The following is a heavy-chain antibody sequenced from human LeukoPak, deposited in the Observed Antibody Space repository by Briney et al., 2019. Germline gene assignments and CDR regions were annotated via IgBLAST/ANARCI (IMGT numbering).Heavy chain of an antibody. J-gene: IGHJ4*02. CDR1: GGSISTYY. V-gene: IGHV4-4*07. CDR2: IYSSGSA. D-gene: IGHD6-13*01. Sequence: PSETLSLTCTVSGGSISTYYWKWIRQPAGQGLEWIGHIYSSGSANYNPSLKSRVTMSVDTSKNRFSLRLTSVTAADTAVYYCASRAGNSWFFDYWGQGILVTVSS. CDR3: ASRAGNSWFFDY.